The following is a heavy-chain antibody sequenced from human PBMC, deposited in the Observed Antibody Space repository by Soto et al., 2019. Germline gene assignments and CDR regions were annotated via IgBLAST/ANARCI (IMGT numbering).Heavy chain of an antibody. CDR2: VFYSGST. V-gene: IGHV4-59*01. CDR3: AREYYYDSTGRRFDY. D-gene: IGHD3-22*01. CDR1: GCLISTYG. Sequence: PSETLSLTCTVSGCLISTYGWNWIRQPPGKGLEWIGYVFYSGSTKYNPSLKSRVTISLDTSNNQFSLKLSSVTAADTAIDYGAREYYYDSTGRRFDYWGQGGLFTVSS. J-gene: IGHJ4*02.